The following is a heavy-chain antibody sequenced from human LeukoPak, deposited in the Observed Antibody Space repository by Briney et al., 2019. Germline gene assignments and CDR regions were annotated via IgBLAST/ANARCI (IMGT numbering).Heavy chain of an antibody. CDR1: GYSISSGYY. V-gene: IGHV4-38-2*02. CDR3: ARDHLANLASRLFDP. J-gene: IGHJ5*02. D-gene: IGHD3-3*01. CDR2: IYHSGRT. Sequence: PSGTLSLTYTVSGYSISSGYYWGWIQQPPGKGLEWIGSIYHSGRTYYNPSLKSRVTISVDTSKNQFSLKLSSVTAADTAVYYCARDHLANLASRLFDPWGQGTLVTVSS.